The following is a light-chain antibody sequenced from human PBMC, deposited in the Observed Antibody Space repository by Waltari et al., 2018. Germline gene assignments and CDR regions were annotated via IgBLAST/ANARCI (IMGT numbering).Light chain of an antibody. CDR3: QQYYSTPKT. CDR2: CAS. Sequence: DIVMTQSPDSLAVSLGERATINCKSSQSVLYSSNNKNYLAWYQQKPGQPPKLLIYCASTREAGVPDRFSGSGSGTEFTLTSSSLQAEDVAVYYCQQYYSTPKTFGQGTKVEIK. J-gene: IGKJ1*01. CDR1: QSVLYSSNNKNY. V-gene: IGKV4-1*01.